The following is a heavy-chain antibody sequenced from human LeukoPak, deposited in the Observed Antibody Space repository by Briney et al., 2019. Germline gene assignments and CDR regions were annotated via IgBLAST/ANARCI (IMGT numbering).Heavy chain of an antibody. Sequence: GGSLRLSCAASGFTFSSCAMHWVRRAPGKGLEWVAVISYGGSNDGSDKHYADSVKGRFTISRDNAKNSLYLQMNSLRAEDTAVYYCARVGCRGGSCSSRGGYYYGVDVWGQGTTVTVSS. CDR1: GFTFSSCA. J-gene: IGHJ6*02. CDR3: ARVGCRGGSCSSRGGYYYGVDV. CDR2: ISYGGSNDGSDK. V-gene: IGHV3-30-3*01. D-gene: IGHD2-15*01.